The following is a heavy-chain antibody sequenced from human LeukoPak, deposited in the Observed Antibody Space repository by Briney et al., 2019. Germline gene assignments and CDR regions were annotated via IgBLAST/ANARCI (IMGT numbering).Heavy chain of an antibody. CDR1: GYTFTSYD. V-gene: IGHV1-8*01. CDR3: ARGLRYYGSSVL. CDR2: MNPNSGNT. D-gene: IGHD3-22*01. J-gene: IGHJ3*01. Sequence: ASVKVSCKASGYTFTSYDINWVRQATGQGLEWMGWMNPNSGNTGYAQKFQGRVTMTRNTSISTAYMELSSLRSEDTAVYYCARGLRYYGSSVLWGQGTMVTVSS.